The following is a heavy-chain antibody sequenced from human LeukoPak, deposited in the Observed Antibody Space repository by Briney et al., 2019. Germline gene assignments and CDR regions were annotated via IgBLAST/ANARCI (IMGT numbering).Heavy chain of an antibody. CDR2: ISGTTSGT. CDR3: AKVRTYFYHGLDV. Sequence: GGSLRLSCAASGFTFSSYAMSWVRQAPGKGLEWVSGISGTTSGTYYADSVKGRFTISRDNSKNTLFLQVNSLRAEDSAVYYCAKVRTYFYHGLDVWGQGTTVTVSS. J-gene: IGHJ6*02. CDR1: GFTFSSYA. V-gene: IGHV3-23*01. D-gene: IGHD1-14*01.